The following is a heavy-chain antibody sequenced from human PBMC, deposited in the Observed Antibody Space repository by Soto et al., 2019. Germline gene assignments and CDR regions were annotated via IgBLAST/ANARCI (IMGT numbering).Heavy chain of an antibody. Sequence: EVQLVESGGGLVQPGGSLRLSCAASGVTFSNYWMSWVRQAPGKGLEWVANIYQDGSDKYFVDSVKGRFTISRDNAKNSLYTQMNGLRAGDTALYYCARDVHVAAGSRYFDLWGRGTLVTVST. CDR2: IYQDGSDK. V-gene: IGHV3-7*03. J-gene: IGHJ2*01. CDR3: ARDVHVAAGSRYFDL. D-gene: IGHD6-13*01. CDR1: GVTFSNYW.